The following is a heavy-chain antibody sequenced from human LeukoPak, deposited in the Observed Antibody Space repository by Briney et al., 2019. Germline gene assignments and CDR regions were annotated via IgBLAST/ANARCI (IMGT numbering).Heavy chain of an antibody. D-gene: IGHD3-16*01. J-gene: IGHJ4*02. CDR2: IYYSGST. CDR3: AGGGDYVWGSYPDY. Sequence: PSETLSLTCTVSGGSMSSFYWTWIRQPPGKGLEWIAYIYYSGSTNYNPSLKSRVTISVDTSKNQFSLKLSSVTAADTAVYYCAGGGDYVWGSYPDYWGQGTLVAVSS. CDR1: GGSMSSFY. V-gene: IGHV4-59*01.